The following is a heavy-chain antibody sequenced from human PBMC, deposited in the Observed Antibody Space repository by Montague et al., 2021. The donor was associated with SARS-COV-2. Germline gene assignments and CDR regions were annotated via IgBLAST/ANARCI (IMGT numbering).Heavy chain of an antibody. Sequence: SLRLSCAASGFTFSYYDMNWVRQAPGKVPEWISYISTSAYTTSYAVSVKGRFTISRDNGKNSLYLQMNSLRVEDTAVYYCTRDYRSVVGDGLDIWGQGTKVTVSS. V-gene: IGHV3-48*03. D-gene: IGHD3-16*02. CDR3: TRDYRSVVGDGLDI. CDR1: GFTFSYYD. CDR2: ISTSAYTT. J-gene: IGHJ3*02.